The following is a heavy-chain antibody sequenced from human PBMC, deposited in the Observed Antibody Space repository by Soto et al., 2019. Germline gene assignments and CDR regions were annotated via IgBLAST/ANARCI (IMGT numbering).Heavy chain of an antibody. Sequence: GSLRLSCAASGFSVSSNYMSWVRQAPGKGLEWVSVIYTDDSTHYADSVKGRFTISRHNSKNTVYLQMSSLRDEDTAVYYCARGGTYYSAGEYWGQGT. V-gene: IGHV3-53*04. CDR1: GFSVSSNY. J-gene: IGHJ4*02. D-gene: IGHD1-26*01. CDR2: IYTDDST. CDR3: ARGGTYYSAGEY.